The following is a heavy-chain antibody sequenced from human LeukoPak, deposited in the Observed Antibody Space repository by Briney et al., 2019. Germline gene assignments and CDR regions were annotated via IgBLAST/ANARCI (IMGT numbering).Heavy chain of an antibody. J-gene: IGHJ1*01. V-gene: IGHV3-66*01. CDR3: ARDPGDGYYFHR. CDR1: GCTVSTYY. Sequence: GGSLRLSCAASGCTVSTYYMNWVRQAPGKGLEWVSIIYRSGNTYYADSVKDRFTISKNNSKNTVYLQMAGDAVEDTSVYFCARDPGDGYYFHRWGQGTLVTVSS. D-gene: IGHD5-24*01. CDR2: IYRSGNT.